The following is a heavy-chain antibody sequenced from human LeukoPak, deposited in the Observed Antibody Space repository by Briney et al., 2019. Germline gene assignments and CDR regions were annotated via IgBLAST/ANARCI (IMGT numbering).Heavy chain of an antibody. CDR1: GFTFGSYS. Sequence: GGSLRLSCAASGFTFGSYSMNWVRQAPGKGLEWISSISSSSSYIYYADSVKGRFTISRGNAKNSLYLQMNSLRAEDTALYYCASGGIYYGAAFDFWGQGTLVTVSS. V-gene: IGHV3-21*04. D-gene: IGHD1-26*01. CDR2: ISSSSSYI. CDR3: ASGGIYYGAAFDF. J-gene: IGHJ4*02.